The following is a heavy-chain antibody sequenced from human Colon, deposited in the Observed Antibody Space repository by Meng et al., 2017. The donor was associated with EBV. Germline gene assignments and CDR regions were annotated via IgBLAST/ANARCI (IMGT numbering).Heavy chain of an antibody. CDR2: IYHSGSP. D-gene: IGHD2-2*01. CDR3: ARVMRYQLLRFFDY. Sequence: VPVQGWGRELGEAVENPVVTCGLSCGSVRSLTWWPWVRWPRGQGVEGIGGIYHSGSPKYGPSLANPVTICVDKSKNQFSLALTSETDADTAVYFCARVMRYQLLRFFDYWGQGILVTVSS. V-gene: IGHV4/OR15-8*01. CDR1: CGSVRSLTW. J-gene: IGHJ4*02.